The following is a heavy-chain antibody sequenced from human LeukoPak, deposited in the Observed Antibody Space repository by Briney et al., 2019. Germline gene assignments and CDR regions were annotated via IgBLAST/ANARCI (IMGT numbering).Heavy chain of an antibody. Sequence: SVKVSCKASGGTFSSYAISWVRQAPGQGLEWMGRIIPIFGTANYAQKFQGRVTITTDESTSTAYMELSSLGSEDTAVYYCARDRLAAAGTVFDYWGQGTLVTVSS. CDR1: GGTFSSYA. V-gene: IGHV1-69*05. CDR3: ARDRLAAAGTVFDY. CDR2: IIPIFGTA. D-gene: IGHD6-13*01. J-gene: IGHJ4*02.